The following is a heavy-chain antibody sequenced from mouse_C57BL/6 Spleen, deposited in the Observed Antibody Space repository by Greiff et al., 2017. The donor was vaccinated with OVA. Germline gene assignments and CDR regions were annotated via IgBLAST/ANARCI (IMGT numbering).Heavy chain of an antibody. Sequence: EVKLVESEGGLVQPGSSMKLSCTASGFTFSDYYMAWVRQVPEKGLEWVANINYDGSSTYYLDSLQSRFIISRDNAKNILYLQMSSLKSEDTATYYCARAGYDYDGSLDYWGQGTTLTVSS. CDR1: GFTFSDYY. J-gene: IGHJ2*01. CDR3: ARAGYDYDGSLDY. V-gene: IGHV5-16*01. CDR2: INYDGSST. D-gene: IGHD2-4*01.